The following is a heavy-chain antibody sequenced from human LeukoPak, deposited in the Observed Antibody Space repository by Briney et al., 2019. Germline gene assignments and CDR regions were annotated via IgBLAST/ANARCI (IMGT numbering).Heavy chain of an antibody. J-gene: IGHJ4*02. D-gene: IGHD3-10*01. CDR2: ISSNGGST. CDR1: GFTFSSYA. V-gene: IGHV3-64*01. Sequence: GGSLRLSCAASGFTFSSYAMHWVRQAPGKGLEYVSAISSNGGSTYYANSVKGRFTISRDNSKNTLYLQMGSLRAEDMAVYYCARADIYYGSGSYYGYWGQGTLVTVSS. CDR3: ARADIYYGSGSYYGY.